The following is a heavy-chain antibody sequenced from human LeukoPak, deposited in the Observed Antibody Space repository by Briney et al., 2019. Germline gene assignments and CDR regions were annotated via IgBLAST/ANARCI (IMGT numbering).Heavy chain of an antibody. Sequence: PSETLSLTCTVSGGSFSSYYWSWIRQPPGKGLEWIGYIYYSGSTNYNPSLKSRVTISVDTSKNQFSLKLSSVTAADTAVYYCARGPYYYDSSGYEMLFDYWGQGTLVTVSS. CDR2: IYYSGST. CDR1: GGSFSSYY. CDR3: ARGPYYYDSSGYEMLFDY. D-gene: IGHD3-22*01. V-gene: IGHV4-59*01. J-gene: IGHJ4*02.